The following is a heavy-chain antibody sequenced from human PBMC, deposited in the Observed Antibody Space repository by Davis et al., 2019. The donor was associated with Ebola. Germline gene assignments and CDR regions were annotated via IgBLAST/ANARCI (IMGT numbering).Heavy chain of an antibody. Sequence: GESLKISCAASGFTFSSSGMSWVRQTPGKGLEWVSSIHSSGGSTYYADSVKGRFTISRDTSMNTLYLQMNSLRAEDTAVYYCAKGSLYGSRSITAGMDVWGQGTTVTVSS. V-gene: IGHV3-23*01. CDR2: IHSSGGST. D-gene: IGHD4-17*01. J-gene: IGHJ6*02. CDR3: AKGSLYGSRSITAGMDV. CDR1: GFTFSSSG.